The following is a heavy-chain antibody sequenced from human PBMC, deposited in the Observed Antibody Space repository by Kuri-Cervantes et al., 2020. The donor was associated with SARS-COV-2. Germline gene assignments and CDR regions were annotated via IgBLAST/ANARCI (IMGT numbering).Heavy chain of an antibody. J-gene: IGHJ2*01. V-gene: IGHV1-46*01. CDR3: ARGGPVGYYDSSGYGLYWYFDL. CDR2: INPSGGST. D-gene: IGHD3-22*01. CDR1: GYTFTSYA. Sequence: ASVKVSCKASGYTFTSYAMHWVRQAPGQRLEWMGIINPSGGSTSYAQKFQGRVTMTRDTSTSTVYMELSSLRSDDTAVYYCARGGPVGYYDSSGYGLYWYFDLWGRGTLVTVSS.